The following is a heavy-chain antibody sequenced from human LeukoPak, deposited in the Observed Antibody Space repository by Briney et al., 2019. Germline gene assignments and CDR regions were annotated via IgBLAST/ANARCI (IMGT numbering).Heavy chain of an antibody. J-gene: IGHJ3*02. V-gene: IGHV3-73*01. D-gene: IGHD4-23*01. CDR3: TQSYGGNWDAFDI. CDR2: IRSKANSYAT. Sequence: GGSLRLSCAASGFTFSGSAMHWVHQASGKGLEWVGRIRSKANSYATAYAASVKGRFTISRDDSKNTAYLQMNSLKTEDTAVYYCTQSYGGNWDAFDIWGQGTMVTVSS. CDR1: GFTFSGSA.